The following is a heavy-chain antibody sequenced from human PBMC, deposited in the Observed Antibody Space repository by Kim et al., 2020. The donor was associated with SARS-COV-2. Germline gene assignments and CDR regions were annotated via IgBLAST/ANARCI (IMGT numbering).Heavy chain of an antibody. V-gene: IGHV1-18*01. J-gene: IGHJ5*02. CDR3: ARGSRGGSSSLAGWFDP. CDR2: ISAYNGNT. CDR1: GYTFTSYG. D-gene: IGHD6-13*01. Sequence: ASVKVSCKASGYTFTSYGISWVRQAPGQGLEWMGWISAYNGNTNYAQKLQGRVTMTTDTSTSTAYMELRSLRSDDTAVYYCARGSRGGSSSLAGWFDPWGQGTLVTVSS.